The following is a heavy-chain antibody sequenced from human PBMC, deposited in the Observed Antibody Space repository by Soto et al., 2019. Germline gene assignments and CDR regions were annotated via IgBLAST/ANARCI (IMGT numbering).Heavy chain of an antibody. V-gene: IGHV4-59*01. J-gene: IGHJ2*01. CDR3: ARERTTVNWYFDL. CDR1: GDSISTYY. Sequence: QVQLQESGPALVKPSETLSLTCTVSGDSISTYYWSWIRQPPGKGLEWIGYIHYSGSTNYNPSLKSRVTISIDTSQNQFSLKVSSVTAADTAVYYCARERTTVNWYFDLWGRGTLVTVSS. CDR2: IHYSGST. D-gene: IGHD3-16*02.